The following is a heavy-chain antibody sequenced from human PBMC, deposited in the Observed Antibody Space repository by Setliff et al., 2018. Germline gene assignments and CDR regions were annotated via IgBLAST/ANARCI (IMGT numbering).Heavy chain of an antibody. CDR1: GGSIRNYY. Sequence: SETLSLTCTVSGGSIRNYYWSWIRQSPGKGLEWIGFVHFGGDTDYNPSLKSRVTISVDTSKNQFSLKLSSVTAADTAVYYCARWPQTRGLDYYYYYYMDVWGKGTTVTVSS. CDR3: ARWPQTRGLDYYYYYYMDV. D-gene: IGHD3-16*01. J-gene: IGHJ6*03. V-gene: IGHV4-59*08. CDR2: VHFGGDT.